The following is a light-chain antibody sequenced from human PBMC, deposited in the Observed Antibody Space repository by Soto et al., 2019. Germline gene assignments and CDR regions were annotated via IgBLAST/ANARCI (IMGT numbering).Light chain of an antibody. Sequence: QSALTQPASVSGSPGQSITISCVGTSGDIGDYNYVSWYQQHPGKVPKVIIYDVSNRPSGVSYRFSSTKSGNTASLTDSGLQAEDEAEYYCCSCTRSGTLIFGTGTKLTVL. CDR3: CSCTRSGTLI. CDR1: SGDIGDYNY. CDR2: DVS. J-gene: IGLJ1*01. V-gene: IGLV2-14*01.